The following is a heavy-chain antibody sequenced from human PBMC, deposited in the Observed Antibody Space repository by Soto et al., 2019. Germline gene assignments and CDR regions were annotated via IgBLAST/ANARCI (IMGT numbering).Heavy chain of an antibody. CDR3: AKVARGPSYYDFWCGYNDY. CDR2: ISGSGGST. CDR1: GFTFNSYA. V-gene: IGHV3-23*01. Sequence: GGSLRLSCAASGFTFNSYAMSWARQAPGKGLEWVSAISGSGGSTYYADSVKGGFTFSRDNSKNTLYLQMNSLGAEDTAVYYWAKVARGPSYYDFWCGYNDYWGQGTLVTVSS. J-gene: IGHJ4*02. D-gene: IGHD3-3*01.